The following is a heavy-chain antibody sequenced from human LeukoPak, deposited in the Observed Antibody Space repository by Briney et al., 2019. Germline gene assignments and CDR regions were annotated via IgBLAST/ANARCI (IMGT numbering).Heavy chain of an antibody. CDR2: ISSSGNTI. CDR1: RFIFSDYY. CDR3: ARDFATSYCGGDCYLDY. V-gene: IGHV3-11*01. D-gene: IGHD2-21*02. Sequence: GGSLRLSCAASRFIFSDYYMSWIRQAPGKGLEWVSYISSSGNTIYYADSVKGRFTISRDNTKNSLYLQMNSLRAEDTAVYYCARDFATSYCGGDCYLDYWGQGTLVTVSS. J-gene: IGHJ4*02.